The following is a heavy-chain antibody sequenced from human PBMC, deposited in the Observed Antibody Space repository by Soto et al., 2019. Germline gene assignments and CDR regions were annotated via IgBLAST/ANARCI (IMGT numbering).Heavy chain of an antibody. J-gene: IGHJ4*02. CDR3: TTGRYTFGLDS. CDR2: VKSIADAGTT. V-gene: IGHV3-15*01. Sequence: SLRLSCAASGITFSDAWMTWVRQAPGKGLEWVGRVKSIADAGTTTYAAPVKGRFSISRDDSNSTLFLQMNSLKIEDTAVYYCTTGRYTFGLDSWGQGILVTVSS. D-gene: IGHD3-16*01. CDR1: GITFSDAW.